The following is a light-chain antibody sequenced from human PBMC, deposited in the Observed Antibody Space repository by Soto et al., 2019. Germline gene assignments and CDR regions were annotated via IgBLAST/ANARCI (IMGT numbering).Light chain of an antibody. Sequence: VLTQSPATLSLSPGERATLYCGASETITINYLAWYQRTPGLAPRLLIYDASTRATGIPDRFRGSGSGTDFTLTISKVEPGDFGVYYCQQYGISPPTFGQGTKLESK. J-gene: IGKJ2*01. CDR2: DAS. CDR3: QQYGISPPT. CDR1: ETITINY. V-gene: IGKV3D-20*01.